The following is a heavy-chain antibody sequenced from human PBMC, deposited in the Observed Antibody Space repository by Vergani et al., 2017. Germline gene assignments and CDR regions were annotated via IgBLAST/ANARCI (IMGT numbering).Heavy chain of an antibody. Sequence: QVQLQQWGAGLLKPSETLSLTCAVYGGSFSGYYWSWIRQPPGKGLEWIGEINHSGSTNYNPSLKSRVTISVDTSKNQFSLKLSSVTAADTAVYYCARRTEGARGPHTHFDYWGQGTLVTVSS. CDR2: INHSGST. V-gene: IGHV4-34*01. J-gene: IGHJ4*02. CDR1: GGSFSGYY. CDR3: ARRTEGARGPHTHFDY. D-gene: IGHD1-1*01.